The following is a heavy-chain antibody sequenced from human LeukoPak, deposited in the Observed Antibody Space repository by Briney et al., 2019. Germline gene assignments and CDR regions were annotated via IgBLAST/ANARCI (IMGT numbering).Heavy chain of an antibody. CDR3: ARPADLYSSSWPGPFDY. V-gene: IGHV5-51*01. CDR2: IYPGDSDT. J-gene: IGHJ4*02. Sequence: GESLKISCKGSGYSFTSYWIGWVRQMPGKGLEWMGIIYPGDSDTRYSPSFQGQVTISADKSISTTYLQWSSLKASDIAMYYCARPADLYSSSWPGPFDYWGQGTLVTVSS. CDR1: GYSFTSYW. D-gene: IGHD6-13*01.